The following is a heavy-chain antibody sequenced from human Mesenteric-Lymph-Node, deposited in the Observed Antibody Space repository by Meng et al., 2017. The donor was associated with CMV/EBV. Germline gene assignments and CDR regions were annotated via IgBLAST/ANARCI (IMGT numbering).Heavy chain of an antibody. D-gene: IGHD3-9*01. Sequence: WAGSGFSCSSTAMGWLRQAPGRGLEWVSTLSGSGYDSYYADSMTGRFTISGDNSKNTLYLQMSSLRAEDTAVYYCAKSYDILTGFDYGGHGTLVTVSS. CDR1: GFSCSSTA. J-gene: IGHJ4*01. CDR3: AKSYDILTGFDY. V-gene: IGHV3-23*01. CDR2: LSGSGYDS.